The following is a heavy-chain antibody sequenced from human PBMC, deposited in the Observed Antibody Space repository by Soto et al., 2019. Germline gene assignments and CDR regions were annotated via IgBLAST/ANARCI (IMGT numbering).Heavy chain of an antibody. V-gene: IGHV3-48*02. CDR2: ISYSSSTV. CDR3: ARDRGRDVDNCLDS. Sequence: EVQLVESGGGLVQPGGSLRLSCATSGFTFSTYGMNWVRQAPGKGLEWVSYISYSSSTVYYADSVKGRFTISRDNANRSLYMQMDSLSDEDTAVYYCARDRGRDVDNCLDSWGQGTLVTVSS. J-gene: IGHJ4*02. CDR1: GFTFSTYG. D-gene: IGHD2-15*01.